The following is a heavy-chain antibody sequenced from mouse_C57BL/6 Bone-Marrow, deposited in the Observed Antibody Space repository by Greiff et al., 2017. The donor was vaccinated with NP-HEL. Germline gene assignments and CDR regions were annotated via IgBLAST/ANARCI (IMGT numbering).Heavy chain of an antibody. V-gene: IGHV1-64*01. CDR1: GYTFTSYW. CDR3: ASLITTAYFDY. CDR2: IHPNSGST. D-gene: IGHD1-2*01. Sequence: VQLQQSGAELVKPGASVKLSCKASGYTFTSYWMHWVKQRPGQGLEWIGMIHPNSGSTNYNEKFKSKATLTVDKSSSTAYMQLSSLTSEDSAVYYCASLITTAYFDYWGQGTTLTVSS. J-gene: IGHJ2*01.